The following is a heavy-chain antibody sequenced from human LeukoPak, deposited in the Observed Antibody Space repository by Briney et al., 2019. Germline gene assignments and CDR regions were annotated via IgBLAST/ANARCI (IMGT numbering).Heavy chain of an antibody. J-gene: IGHJ4*02. CDR3: ATDQRYAFDY. Sequence: GGALRLSCATSGFSFTDYPMNWVRQAPGKGREWISNIRTTAEGAKYAYYADSVKRRVTISRHDGKNTLYLHMNSLRDDDTAVYYCATDQRYAFDYWGQGILVTVSS. D-gene: IGHD3-9*01. V-gene: IGHV3-48*02. CDR2: IRTTAEGAKYA. CDR1: GFSFTDYP.